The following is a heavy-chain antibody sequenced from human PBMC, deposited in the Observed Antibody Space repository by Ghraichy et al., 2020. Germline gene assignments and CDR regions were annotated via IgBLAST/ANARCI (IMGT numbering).Heavy chain of an antibody. Sequence: SETLSLTCTVSGGSISSSSYYWGWIRQPPGKGLEWIGSIYYSGSTYYNPSLKSRVTISVDTSKNQFSLKLSSVTAADTAVYYCARQFRAIFGVVIIDYYYGMDVWGQGTTVTVSS. CDR2: IYYSGST. D-gene: IGHD3-3*01. J-gene: IGHJ6*02. CDR3: ARQFRAIFGVVIIDYYYGMDV. V-gene: IGHV4-39*01. CDR1: GGSISSSSYY.